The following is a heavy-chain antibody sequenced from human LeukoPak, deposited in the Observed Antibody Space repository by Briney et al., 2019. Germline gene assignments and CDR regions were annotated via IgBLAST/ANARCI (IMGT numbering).Heavy chain of an antibody. V-gene: IGHV3-21*06. J-gene: IGHJ4*02. CDR3: AREGIAVNDY. Sequence: GGSLRLSCAASGFTFSSFSMNWVRQVPGKGLEWVSSIGSTSPYKYYADSVKGRFTISRDDATNSVFLQMSSLRVDDTAVYYCAREGIAVNDYWGQGTLVTVSS. D-gene: IGHD6-19*01. CDR1: GFTFSSFS. CDR2: IGSTSPYK.